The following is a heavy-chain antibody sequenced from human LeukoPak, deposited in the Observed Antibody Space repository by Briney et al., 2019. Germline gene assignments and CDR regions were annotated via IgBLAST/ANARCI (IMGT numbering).Heavy chain of an antibody. J-gene: IGHJ4*02. CDR3: ARDPFKSSFES. D-gene: IGHD6-19*01. V-gene: IGHV4-4*07. CDR1: GASITTHH. Sequence: PSETLSLTCTVSGASITTHHWAWIRQPAGKGLEWIGRLHSSGTTNFNPSLKSRVTISEGTSKQQFFLKMTSATAADTAVYFCARDPFKSSFESWGQGILVTVSS. CDR2: LHSSGTT.